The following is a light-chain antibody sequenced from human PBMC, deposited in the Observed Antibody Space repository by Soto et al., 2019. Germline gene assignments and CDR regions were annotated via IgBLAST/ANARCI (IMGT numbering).Light chain of an antibody. CDR1: SSDVGGYNY. Sequence: QSALTQPRSVSGSPGQSVTISCTGTSSDVGGYNYVSWYQQHPGKVPKLMIYDVSKRPSGVPDRSSGSKSGNTASLTISGLQAEDEADYYCCSYAGSYSYVFGTGTKVTVL. J-gene: IGLJ1*01. V-gene: IGLV2-11*01. CDR2: DVS. CDR3: CSYAGSYSYV.